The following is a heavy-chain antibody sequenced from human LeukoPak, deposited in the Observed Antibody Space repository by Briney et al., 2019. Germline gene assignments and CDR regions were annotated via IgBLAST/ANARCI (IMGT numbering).Heavy chain of an antibody. CDR2: IYYSGST. D-gene: IGHD6-19*01. V-gene: IGHV4-39*01. CDR3: IAQWYSSGLYGD. Sequence: PSETLSLTCSISGGPISSSPYYWGWIRQSPGKGLEWIGNIYYSGSTHYNPSLKSRLTISVDTSKNLFSLKLTSVTARDTVTYYCIAQWYSSGLYGDWGQGILVTVSS. CDR1: GGPISSSPYY. J-gene: IGHJ4*02.